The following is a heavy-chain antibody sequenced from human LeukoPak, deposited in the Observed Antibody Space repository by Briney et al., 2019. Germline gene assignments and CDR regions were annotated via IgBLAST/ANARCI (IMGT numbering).Heavy chain of an antibody. V-gene: IGHV3-21*01. D-gene: IGHD3-22*01. CDR1: GFTFSIYI. J-gene: IGHJ3*02. CDR2: ISSSSSYI. CDR3: ARDRLPFDSSGSDAFDI. Sequence: PGGSLRLSCSASGFTFSIYIMNWVRQAPGKGLEWVSSISSSSSYIYYADSGKGRFTISRDNAKNSLCLQMNSLRAEDTAVYYCARDRLPFDSSGSDAFDIWGQGTMVTVSS.